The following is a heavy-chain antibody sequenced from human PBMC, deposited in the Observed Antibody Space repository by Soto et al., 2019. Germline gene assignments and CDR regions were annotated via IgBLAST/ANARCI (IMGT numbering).Heavy chain of an antibody. CDR2: FFNNENP. CDR1: GGSINSRSFS. CDR3: ARLHLTYYDILTGYYPGFYYYYGMDV. Sequence: SEILSLTCSVSGGSINSRSFSWGWIRQPPGKGLEWIGTFFNNENPNYNPSLKSRVTISVDTSKNQFSLRLTSVTAADTAVYYCARLHLTYYDILTGYYPGFYYYYGMDVWGQGTTVTVSS. D-gene: IGHD3-9*01. J-gene: IGHJ6*02. V-gene: IGHV4-39*01.